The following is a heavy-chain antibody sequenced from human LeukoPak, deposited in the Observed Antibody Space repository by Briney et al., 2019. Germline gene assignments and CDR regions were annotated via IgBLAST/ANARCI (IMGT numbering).Heavy chain of an antibody. D-gene: IGHD2/OR15-2a*01. CDR2: IRQDGSEK. J-gene: IGHJ3*01. Sequence: GGALRLSCAGSGFTLGSYWMSWVRQAPGEGLEGVANIRQDGSEKYYVDSVKGRLTISRDNAKNSLYLQMNSLRAEDTGIYYCARAGYYGDDAFDLWGQGTMVTVSS. V-gene: IGHV3-7*01. CDR1: GFTLGSYW. CDR3: ARAGYYGDDAFDL.